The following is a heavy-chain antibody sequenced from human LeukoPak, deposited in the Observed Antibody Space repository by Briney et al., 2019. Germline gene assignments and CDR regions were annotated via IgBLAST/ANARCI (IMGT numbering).Heavy chain of an antibody. V-gene: IGHV1-18*01. CDR2: ISDYNGNT. J-gene: IGHJ4*02. Sequence: GASVKVSCKASGYTFTSYGISWVRQAPGQGLEWMGWISDYNGNTNYAQKLQGRVTMTTDTSTSTAYMELRSLRSDDTAVYYCARDEYDILTGYYTDWGQGTLVTVSS. CDR3: ARDEYDILTGYYTD. CDR1: GYTFTSYG. D-gene: IGHD3-9*01.